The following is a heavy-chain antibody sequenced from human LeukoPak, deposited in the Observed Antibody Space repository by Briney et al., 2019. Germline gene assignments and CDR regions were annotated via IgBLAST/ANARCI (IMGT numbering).Heavy chain of an antibody. CDR2: IYGIDSTI. J-gene: IGHJ3*02. V-gene: IGHV3-11*01. Sequence: GGSLRLSCAASGFTFSDYYMSWIRQAPGKGLEWPSYIYGIDSTISYAASVKGRFTISRDNAKNSLYLQMNSLRAEDMAVYYCARDAYYYDSSSYYRNAFDIWGQGTVVTVSS. CDR1: GFTFSDYY. CDR3: ARDAYYYDSSSYYRNAFDI. D-gene: IGHD3-22*01.